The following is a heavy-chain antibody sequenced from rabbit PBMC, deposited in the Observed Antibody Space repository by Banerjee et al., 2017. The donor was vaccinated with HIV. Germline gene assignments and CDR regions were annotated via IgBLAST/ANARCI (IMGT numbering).Heavy chain of an antibody. J-gene: IGHJ3*01. Sequence: QEQLEESGGGLVQPGGSLKLSCKASGFDFSTYGVNWVRQAPGKGLEWIGYITYGGSAYYASWVNGRFTISKTSSTTVTLQMTSLTAADTATYFCARDGGLYSLDLWGPGTLVTV. CDR2: ITYGGSA. V-gene: IGHV1S39*01. CDR1: GFDFSTYG. CDR3: ARDGGLYSLDL. D-gene: IGHD3-1*01.